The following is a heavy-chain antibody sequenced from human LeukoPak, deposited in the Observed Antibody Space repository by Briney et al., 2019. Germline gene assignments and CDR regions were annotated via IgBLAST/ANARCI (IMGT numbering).Heavy chain of an antibody. Sequence: KPSETLSLTCAVYGGSFSGYYWSWLRQPPGKGLEWIGEINHSGSTNYNPSLKSRVTISVDTSKNQFSLKLSSVTAADTAVYYCARVRLGYSSGRGYDYYYMDVWGKGTTVTVSS. CDR1: GGSFSGYY. J-gene: IGHJ6*03. CDR2: INHSGST. D-gene: IGHD6-25*01. V-gene: IGHV4-34*01. CDR3: ARVRLGYSSGRGYDYYYMDV.